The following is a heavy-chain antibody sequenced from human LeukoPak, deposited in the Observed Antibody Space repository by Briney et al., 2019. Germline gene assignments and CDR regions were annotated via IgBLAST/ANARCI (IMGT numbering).Heavy chain of an antibody. CDR3: AGKTSSWPFYYYYGMDV. Sequence: GRSLRLSCEASGFTFSSYGMHWVRQAPGKGLEWVAVIWYDGSNKYYADSVKGRFTISRDNSKNTLYLQMNSLRAEDTAVYYCAGKTSSWPFYYYYGMDVWGQGTTVTVSS. V-gene: IGHV3-33*01. D-gene: IGHD6-13*01. CDR2: IWYDGSNK. CDR1: GFTFSSYG. J-gene: IGHJ6*02.